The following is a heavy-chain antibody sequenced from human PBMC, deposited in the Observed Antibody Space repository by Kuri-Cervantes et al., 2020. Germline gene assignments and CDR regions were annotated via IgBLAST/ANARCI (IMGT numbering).Heavy chain of an antibody. CDR2: ILPIFGTA. Sequence: SVKVSCKASGGTLSNYAISWVRQAPGQGLEWMGGILPIFGTANYAQKFQGRVTITTDESTSTAYMELSSLRSEDTAVYYCARDRCSGGSCYPNWFDPWGQGTLVTISS. J-gene: IGHJ5*02. V-gene: IGHV1-69*05. CDR3: ARDRCSGGSCYPNWFDP. D-gene: IGHD2-15*01. CDR1: GGTLSNYA.